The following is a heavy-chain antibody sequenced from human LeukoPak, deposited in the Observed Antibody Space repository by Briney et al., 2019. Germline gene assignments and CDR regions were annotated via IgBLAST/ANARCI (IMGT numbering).Heavy chain of an antibody. CDR1: GGSISSYY. V-gene: IGHV4-59*08. J-gene: IGHJ3*02. Sequence: PSETLSLTCTVSGGSISSYYWSWIRQPPGKGLEWIAYIYYSGGSNYNPSLKSRVTISVDTSKNHFSLKLSSVTAADTAVYYCARLGSTFDIWGQGTMVTVSS. D-gene: IGHD2-2*01. CDR2: IYYSGGS. CDR3: ARLGSTFDI.